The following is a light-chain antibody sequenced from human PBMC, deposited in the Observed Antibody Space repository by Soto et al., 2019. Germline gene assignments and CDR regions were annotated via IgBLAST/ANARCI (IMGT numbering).Light chain of an antibody. V-gene: IGLV2-14*03. CDR2: DVN. CDR3: SSYTTGSAEV. J-gene: IGLJ1*01. CDR1: SSDVGAYDF. Sequence: QSVLTQPASVSGSPGQSIAMSCTGTSSDVGAYDFVSWYQQHPGKAPKLLIYDVNNRPSGISSRFSGSKSGNTASLTISGLLAEDEAEYYCSSYTTGSAEVLGTGTRSPS.